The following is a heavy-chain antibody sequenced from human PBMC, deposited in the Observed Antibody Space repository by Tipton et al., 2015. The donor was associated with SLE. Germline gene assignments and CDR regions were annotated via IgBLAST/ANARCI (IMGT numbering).Heavy chain of an antibody. Sequence: LRLSCTVSGGSISSYYWSWIRQPPGKGLEWIGYIYYSGSTYYNPSLKSRVTISLDTSRNQFSLTLTSVTAADTAVYHCARHYYGVDYYGLDVWGQGTTVTVSS. CDR2: IYYSGST. J-gene: IGHJ6*02. V-gene: IGHV4-59*06. CDR1: GGSISSYY. CDR3: ARHYYGVDYYGLDV. D-gene: IGHD3-22*01.